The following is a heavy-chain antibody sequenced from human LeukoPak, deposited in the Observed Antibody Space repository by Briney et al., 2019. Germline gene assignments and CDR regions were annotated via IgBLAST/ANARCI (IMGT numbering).Heavy chain of an antibody. CDR1: GFTFSSYS. Sequence: GGSLRLSCAASGFTFSSYSMNWVRQAPGKGLEWVSSISSSSSYIYYADSVKGRFIISRDNAKNSLYLQMNSLRAEDTAVYYCARDSAGFSGYYCDYWGQGTLVTVSS. D-gene: IGHD3-3*01. CDR3: ARDSAGFSGYYCDY. CDR2: ISSSSSYI. V-gene: IGHV3-21*01. J-gene: IGHJ4*02.